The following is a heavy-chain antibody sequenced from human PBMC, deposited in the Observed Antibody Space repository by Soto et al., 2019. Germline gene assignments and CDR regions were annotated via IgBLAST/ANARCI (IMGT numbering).Heavy chain of an antibody. CDR1: GGTFSSYA. CDR2: IIPIFGTA. J-gene: IGHJ4*02. V-gene: IGHV1-69*13. D-gene: IGHD3-22*01. Sequence: SVKVSCKASGGTFSSYAISWVRQAPGQGLEWMGGIIPIFGTANYAQKFQGRVTITADESTSTAYMEPSSLRSEDTAVYYCARSIVVVTSFDYWGQGTLVTVSS. CDR3: ARSIVVVTSFDY.